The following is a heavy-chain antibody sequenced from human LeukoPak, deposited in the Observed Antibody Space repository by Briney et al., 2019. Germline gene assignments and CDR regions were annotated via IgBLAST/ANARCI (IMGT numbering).Heavy chain of an antibody. CDR2: IYYGGST. D-gene: IGHD3-16*01. CDR3: ARLGLRFSLDY. V-gene: IGHV4-59*08. J-gene: IGHJ4*02. Sequence: MPSETLSLTCTVSGGSISSYYWSWIRQPPGKGLEWIGYIYYGGSTNYNPSLKSRVTISVDTSKNQFSLKLSSVTAADTAVYYCARLGLRFSLDYWGQGTLVTVSS. CDR1: GGSISSYY.